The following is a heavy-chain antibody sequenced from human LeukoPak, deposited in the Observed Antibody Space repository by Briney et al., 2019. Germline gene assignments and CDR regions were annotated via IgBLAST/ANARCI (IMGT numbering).Heavy chain of an antibody. D-gene: IGHD3-22*01. CDR3: ARTYYYDTSGYYQFDY. CDR2: ISGYNGNT. CDR1: GYTFTNYG. Sequence: ASVKVSCKASGYTFTNYGISWVRQAPGQGLEWMGWISGYNGNTKYAQKVQGRVTMTTDTSTSTAYMDLGSVRSDDTAVYYCARTYYYDTSGYYQFDYWSQGTLVTVSS. J-gene: IGHJ4*02. V-gene: IGHV1-18*01.